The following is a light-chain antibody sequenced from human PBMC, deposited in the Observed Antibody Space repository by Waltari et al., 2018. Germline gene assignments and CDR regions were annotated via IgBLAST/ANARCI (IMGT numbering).Light chain of an antibody. CDR1: SGHSSNV. Sequence: QLVLTQSPSASASLGASVKLTCTLSSGHSSNVIAWHQQQPEKGPRYLMKVNRDGSHSKGDKIPDRFPGSSSGAEHYLTISSLQAEDEADYYCQTGGHGTWVFGGGTKLTVL. J-gene: IGLJ3*02. CDR2: VNRDGSH. V-gene: IGLV4-69*01. CDR3: QTGGHGTWV.